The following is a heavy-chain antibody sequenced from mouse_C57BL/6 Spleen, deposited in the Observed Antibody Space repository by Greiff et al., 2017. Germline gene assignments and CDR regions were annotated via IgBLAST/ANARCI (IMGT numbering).Heavy chain of an antibody. J-gene: IGHJ3*01. CDR1: GYTFTSYW. Sequence: QVHVKQPGAELVKPGASVKLSCKASGYTFTSYWMHWVKQRPGQGLEWIGMIHPNSGSTNYNEKFKSKATLTVDKSSSTAYMQLSSLTSEDSAVYYCATTVVATPFAYWGQGTLVTVSA. V-gene: IGHV1-64*01. CDR2: IHPNSGST. CDR3: ATTVVATPFAY. D-gene: IGHD1-1*01.